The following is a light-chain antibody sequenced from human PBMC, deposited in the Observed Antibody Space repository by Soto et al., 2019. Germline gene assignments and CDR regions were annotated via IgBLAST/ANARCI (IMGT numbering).Light chain of an antibody. CDR2: DVN. V-gene: IGLV2-8*01. CDR1: SSDVGSYNY. Sequence: QSVLTQPPSASGSPGQSVTISCTGTSSDVGSYNYVSWYQQHPDKAPKLMIYDVNKRPSGVPDRFSGSKSGNTASLTVSGLQAEDEADYYCTSYAGYNNPVVFGGGTQLTVL. J-gene: IGLJ2*01. CDR3: TSYAGYNNPVV.